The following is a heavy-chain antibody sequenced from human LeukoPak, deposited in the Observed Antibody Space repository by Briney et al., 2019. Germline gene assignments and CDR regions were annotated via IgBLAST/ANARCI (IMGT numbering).Heavy chain of an antibody. V-gene: IGHV3-48*03. D-gene: IGHD2-21*01. CDR3: AALWSFDY. J-gene: IGHJ4*02. Sequence: GGSLRLSCAASGFTFSTYEMNWVRQAPGKGLEWISYISSNGKTLYYSDSVKGRFTISSDSATNSLYLQMNSLRAEDTAVYYCAALWSFDYWGQGTLVSVSS. CDR2: ISSNGKTL. CDR1: GFTFSTYE.